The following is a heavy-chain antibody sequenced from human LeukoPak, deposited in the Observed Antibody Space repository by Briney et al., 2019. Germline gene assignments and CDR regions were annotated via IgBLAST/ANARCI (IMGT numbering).Heavy chain of an antibody. CDR1: GFTFSSYA. D-gene: IGHD6-19*01. CDR2: ISSNGGST. CDR3: ARYTTAGYSSGWYGPSFDY. J-gene: IGHJ4*02. Sequence: PGGSLRLSCAASGFTFSSYAMHWVRQAPGKGLEYVSAISSNGGSTYYANSVKGRFTISRDNSKNTLYLQMGSLRAEDMAVYYCARYTTAGYSSGWYGPSFDYWGQGTLVTVSS. V-gene: IGHV3-64*01.